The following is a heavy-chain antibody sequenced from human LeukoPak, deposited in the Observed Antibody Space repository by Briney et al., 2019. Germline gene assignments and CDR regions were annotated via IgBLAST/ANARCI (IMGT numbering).Heavy chain of an antibody. CDR1: GGTFSSYA. J-gene: IGHJ4*02. CDR3: ARDRDGYNYY. CDR2: IIPIFGTA. V-gene: IGHV1-69*05. D-gene: IGHD5-24*01. Sequence: EASVKVSCKASGGTFSSYAISWVRQAPGQGLEWMGRIIPIFGTANYAQKFQGRVTITTDESTNTAYMELSSLRSEDTAVYYCARDRDGYNYYWGQGTLVTVSS.